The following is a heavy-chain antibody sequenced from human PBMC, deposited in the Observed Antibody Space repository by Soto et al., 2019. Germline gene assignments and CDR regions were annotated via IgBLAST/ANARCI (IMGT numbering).Heavy chain of an antibody. CDR3: ARVVRFFGGHAGY. J-gene: IGHJ4*02. D-gene: IGHD3-3*01. Sequence: QVLLVQSGADVKKPGASVKVSCKTSGYTFTEFDINWVRQAPGQGLEWMGLMNTNTGNTGYAQKFQGRVTRTRDTSISTAYMELRRLRSEDTAVYYCARVVRFFGGHAGYWGQGNLVTGSS. V-gene: IGHV1-8*01. CDR1: GYTFTEFD. CDR2: MNTNTGNT.